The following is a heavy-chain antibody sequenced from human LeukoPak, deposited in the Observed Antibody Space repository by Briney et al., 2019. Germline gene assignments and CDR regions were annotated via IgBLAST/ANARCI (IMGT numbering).Heavy chain of an antibody. CDR3: AGSLRSYYYYGMDV. CDR2: ISSSGSTI. Sequence: PGGSLRLSCAASGFTFSDYYMSWIRQAPGKGLEWASYISSSGSTIYYADSVKGRFTISRDNAKNSLYLQMNSLRAEDTAVYYCAGSLRSYYYYGMDVWGQGTTVTVPS. CDR1: GFTFSDYY. J-gene: IGHJ6*02. V-gene: IGHV3-11*01. D-gene: IGHD5-12*01.